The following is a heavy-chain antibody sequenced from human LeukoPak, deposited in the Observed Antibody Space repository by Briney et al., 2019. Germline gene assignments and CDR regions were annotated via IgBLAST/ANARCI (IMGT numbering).Heavy chain of an antibody. CDR2: ISAYNGNT. D-gene: IGHD3-22*01. CDR3: ARDARYYDSSGIYDY. CDR1: GYTFTSYA. V-gene: IGHV1-18*01. J-gene: IGHJ4*02. Sequence: ASVKVSCKASGYTFTSYAMHWVRQAPGQRLEWMGWISAYNGNTDYAQKLQGRVTMTTDTSTSTAYMELRSLRSDDTAVYYCARDARYYDSSGIYDYWGQGTLVTVSS.